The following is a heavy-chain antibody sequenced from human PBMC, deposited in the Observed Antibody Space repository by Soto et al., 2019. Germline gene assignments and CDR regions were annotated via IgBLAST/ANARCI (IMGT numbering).Heavy chain of an antibody. CDR1: GGTFSTAA. CDR2: IMPILRTA. D-gene: IGHD3-3*02. Sequence: VQVVQSGAEVKKPGSSVKVSCKASGGTFSTAAISWVRQAPGQGLEWTGGIMPILRTADYAQKFQGRVTITADESTSTAYLELRSLRSEDTAVYYCARDKDRPQLGGNYYYIMDVWGQGTTVTVSS. CDR3: ARDKDRPQLGGNYYYIMDV. V-gene: IGHV1-69*11. J-gene: IGHJ6*02.